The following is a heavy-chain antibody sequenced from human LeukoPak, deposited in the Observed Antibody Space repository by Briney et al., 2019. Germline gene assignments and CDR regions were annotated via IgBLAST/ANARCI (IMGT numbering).Heavy chain of an antibody. CDR3: ARERDGYNH. V-gene: IGHV4-59*01. CDR2: IYYSGNS. CDR1: GGSIGSYY. Sequence: SETLSLTCTVSGGSIGSYYWSWIRQPPGKGLEWIGYIYYSGNSNYNPSLKSGVTISVDTSKNQFSLKLSSVTAADTAVYYCARERDGYNHWGQGTLVTVSS. D-gene: IGHD5-24*01. J-gene: IGHJ5*02.